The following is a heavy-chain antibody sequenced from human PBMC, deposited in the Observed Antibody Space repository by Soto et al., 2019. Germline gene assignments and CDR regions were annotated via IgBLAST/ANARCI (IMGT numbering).Heavy chain of an antibody. V-gene: IGHV3-23*01. J-gene: IGHJ5*02. Sequence: EVQLLESGGGLVQPGGSLRLSCAASGFTFSSYAMSWVRQAPGKGLEWVSAISGSGGSTYYADSVKGRFTISRDNSKSTLYLQMNSPRAEDTAVYYCANPPPPRLDDYGDYPAWFDPWGQGTLVTVSS. CDR2: ISGSGGST. D-gene: IGHD4-17*01. CDR1: GFTFSSYA. CDR3: ANPPPPRLDDYGDYPAWFDP.